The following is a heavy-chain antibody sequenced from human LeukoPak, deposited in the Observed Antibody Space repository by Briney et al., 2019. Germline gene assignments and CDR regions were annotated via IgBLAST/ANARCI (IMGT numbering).Heavy chain of an antibody. V-gene: IGHV4-39*07. CDR2: IYYSGNT. CDR1: RGSVNSNSYY. D-gene: IGHD6-6*01. Sequence: SETLSLTCTVSRGSVNSNSYYLGWVRQPPGKGLEWIGTIYYSGNTYYNPSLESRVTISVDTSKHQFSLKLTSVTAAETAVYYCARDHEVSSSSFDYWGQGTLVTVSS. CDR3: ARDHEVSSSSFDY. J-gene: IGHJ4*02.